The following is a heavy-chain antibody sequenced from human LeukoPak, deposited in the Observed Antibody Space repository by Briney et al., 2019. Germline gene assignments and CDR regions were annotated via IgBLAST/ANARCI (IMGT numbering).Heavy chain of an antibody. J-gene: IGHJ4*02. Sequence: SETLSLTCTVSGGSISSSSYYWGWIRQPPGKGLEWIGSIYYSGSTYYNPSLKSRVTISVDTSKNQFSLKLSSVTAADTAVYYCARTTLSGGGWYLLDYWGQGTLVTVSS. CDR2: IYYSGST. CDR1: GGSISSSSYY. V-gene: IGHV4-39*01. D-gene: IGHD6-19*01. CDR3: ARTTLSGGGWYLLDY.